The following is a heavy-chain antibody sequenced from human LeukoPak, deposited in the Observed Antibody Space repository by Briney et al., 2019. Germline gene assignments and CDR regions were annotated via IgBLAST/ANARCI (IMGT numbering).Heavy chain of an antibody. V-gene: IGHV5-51*01. CDR2: IYPDDSDT. CDR3: ARHGHCTDGVCYSNYYYYMDV. J-gene: IGHJ6*03. D-gene: IGHD2-8*01. Sequence: GESLKISCKGSGYSFTSYWIGWVRQMPGKGLEWMGTIYPDDSDTRYSPSFEGQVIISVDKSISTAHLQWSSLKASDTATYYCARHGHCTDGVCYSNYYYYMDVWGKGTTVTVSS. CDR1: GYSFTSYW.